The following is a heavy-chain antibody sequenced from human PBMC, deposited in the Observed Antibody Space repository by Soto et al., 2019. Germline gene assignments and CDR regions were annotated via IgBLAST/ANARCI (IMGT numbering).Heavy chain of an antibody. V-gene: IGHV3-23*01. Sequence: GGSLRLSCAASGLTFKSWALSWVRQAPGKGLEWVAGISGGGEKIYYADSVKGRFTISRDNSKNTLYLQMNSLRAEDTAVYYCAKRRPSSSGWYYFDYWGQGTLVTVSS. CDR1: GLTFKSWA. CDR3: AKRRPSSSGWYYFDY. CDR2: ISGGGEKI. D-gene: IGHD6-19*01. J-gene: IGHJ4*02.